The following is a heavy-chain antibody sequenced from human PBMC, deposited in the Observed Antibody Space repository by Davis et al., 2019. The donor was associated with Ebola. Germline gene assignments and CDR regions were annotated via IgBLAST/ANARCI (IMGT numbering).Heavy chain of an antibody. CDR1: GYTFTGYY. CDR2: INPNSGGT. V-gene: IGHV1-2*06. J-gene: IGHJ3*02. CDR3: ARTRITMIVDDAFDI. D-gene: IGHD3-22*01. Sequence: SVNVSCKASGYTFTGYYMHWARQAPGQGLEWMGRINPNSGGTNYAQKFQGRVTMTRDTSISTAYMELSRLRSDDTAVYYCARTRITMIVDDAFDIWGQGTMVTVSS.